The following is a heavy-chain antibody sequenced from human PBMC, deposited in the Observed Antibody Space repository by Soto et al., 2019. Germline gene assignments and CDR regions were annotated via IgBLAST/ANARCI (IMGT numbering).Heavy chain of an antibody. CDR2: INPNSGGT. J-gene: IGHJ5*02. Sequence: ASVKVSCKASGYTFTGYYMHWVRQAPGQGLEWMGWINPNSGGTNYAQKFQGRVTMTRDTSISTAYMELSRLRSDDTAVYYCARVRDIVVVQAATNWFDPWGQGTLVTVSS. V-gene: IGHV1-2*02. CDR1: GYTFTGYY. D-gene: IGHD2-2*01. CDR3: ARVRDIVVVQAATNWFDP.